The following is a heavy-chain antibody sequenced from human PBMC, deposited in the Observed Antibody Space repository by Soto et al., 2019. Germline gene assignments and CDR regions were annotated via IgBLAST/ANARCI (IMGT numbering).Heavy chain of an antibody. CDR3: AREAXVXXXXXXXXDX. CDR1: GFTFSSYS. J-gene: IGHJ6*02. CDR2: ISYDGSDK. V-gene: IGHV3-30-3*01. Sequence: PGGSLRLSCAASGFTFSSYSMHWVRQAPGKGLEWVAVISYDGSDKYYADSVKGRFTISRDNSKNTLYLQMNSLRAEDTAVYYCAREAXVXXXXXXXXDXWGQGXTVTXSS.